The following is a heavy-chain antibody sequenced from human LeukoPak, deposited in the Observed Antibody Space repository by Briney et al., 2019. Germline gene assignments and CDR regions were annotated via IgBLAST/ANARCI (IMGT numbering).Heavy chain of an antibody. D-gene: IGHD3-22*01. CDR2: ISRSGGGT. CDR3: AKSPYYYDTKPYSVDY. V-gene: IGHV3-64*04. J-gene: IGHJ4*02. CDR1: GFTFSNFA. Sequence: GGSLRLACLASGFTFSNFAMHWVRQAPGKGLEYVSGISRSGGGTYYADSVKGRFTISRDNSKITLYLQMNSLRAEDTAVYYCAKSPYYYDTKPYSVDYRGQGTLVTVSS.